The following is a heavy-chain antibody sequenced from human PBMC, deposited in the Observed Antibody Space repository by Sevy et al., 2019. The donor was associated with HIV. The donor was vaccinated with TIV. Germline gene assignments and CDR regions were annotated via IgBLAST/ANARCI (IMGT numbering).Heavy chain of an antibody. V-gene: IGHV1-24*01. CDR2: FDPEDGET. J-gene: IGHJ4*02. D-gene: IGHD3-22*01. CDR1: GYTLIQLS. Sequence: ASVKVSCKVSGYTLIQLSMHWVRPVPGKGLEWMGSFDPEDGETIYAQKFQGRVTMTEDTSTDTAYMELSSLKSEDTAIFYCAITKDYYDSSGYPFDYWGQGTLVTVSS. CDR3: AITKDYYDSSGYPFDY.